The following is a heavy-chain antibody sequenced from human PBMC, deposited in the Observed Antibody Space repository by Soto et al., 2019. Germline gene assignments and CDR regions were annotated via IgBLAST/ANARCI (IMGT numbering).Heavy chain of an antibody. CDR1: GDSVSSNSAA. Sequence: QVQLQQSGPGLVKPSQTLSLTCVFSGDSVSSNSAAWYWIRQSPSRGLEWLGRKYYRSKWYNDYAVPVKSRITKHPDTSKNQFYQQLNSVTPEDTAVYCCARDSYYDSSQYSWGFYIWDQGTMVTVSS. J-gene: IGHJ3*02. CDR3: ARDSYYDSSQYSWGFYI. CDR2: KYYRSKWYN. D-gene: IGHD3-22*01. V-gene: IGHV6-1*01.